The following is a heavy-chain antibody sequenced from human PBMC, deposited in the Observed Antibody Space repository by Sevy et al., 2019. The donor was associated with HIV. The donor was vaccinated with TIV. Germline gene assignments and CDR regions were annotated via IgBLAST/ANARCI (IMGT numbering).Heavy chain of an antibody. D-gene: IGHD5-18*01. CDR2: MYYYGNT. J-gene: IGHJ6*02. V-gene: IGHV4-61*01. Sequence: SETLSLTCTVSGDSVSSGSYHWSWIRQPPGKGLEWIGYMYYYGNTNLNPSLRSRVTMSVDTSENQFSLKLSSVPAADTAVYYCARRRTALVAGHYYGLDVWGQGTTVTVSS. CDR3: ARRRTALVAGHYYGLDV. CDR1: GDSVSSGSYH.